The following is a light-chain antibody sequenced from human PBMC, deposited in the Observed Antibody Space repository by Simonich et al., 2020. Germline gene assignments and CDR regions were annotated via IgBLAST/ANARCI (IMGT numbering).Light chain of an antibody. Sequence: QLALTHPASVSGSPGQSITISCTGTSSDVGGYNSVTCYQQHPGKAPKLMIYDFIKRPSGVSKRFSGSKSGNTASLTISGLQAEDEADYYCSSYTSSSTLVFGGGTKLTVL. CDR1: SSDVGGYNS. V-gene: IGLV2-14*01. CDR2: DFI. J-gene: IGLJ3*02. CDR3: SSYTSSSTLV.